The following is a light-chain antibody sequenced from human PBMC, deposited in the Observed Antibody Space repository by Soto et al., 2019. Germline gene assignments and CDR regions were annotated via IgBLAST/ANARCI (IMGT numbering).Light chain of an antibody. CDR2: AAS. CDR1: QGISTY. CDR3: QHLNSYPLT. V-gene: IGKV1-9*01. Sequence: DIQLTQSPSFLSASVGDRVTITCRASQGISTYLAWYQQKPGKAPKLLIYAASTLQSGVPSRFSGRGSGTDFTLTISSLQPEDFATYYCQHLNSYPLTFGPGTKVDIK. J-gene: IGKJ3*01.